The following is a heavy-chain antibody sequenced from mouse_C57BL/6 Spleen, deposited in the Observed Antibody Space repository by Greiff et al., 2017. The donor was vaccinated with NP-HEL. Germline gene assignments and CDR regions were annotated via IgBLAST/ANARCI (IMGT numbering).Heavy chain of an antibody. CDR2: IDPETGGT. J-gene: IGHJ3*01. CDR3: TDYYGTWFAY. D-gene: IGHD1-1*01. V-gene: IGHV1-15*01. Sequence: QVQLQHSGAELVRPGASVTLSCKASGYTFTDYEMHWVKQTPVHGLEWIGAIDPETGGTAYNQKFKGKAILTADKSSSTAYMELRSLTSEDSAVYYCTDYYGTWFAYWGQGTLVTVSA. CDR1: GYTFTDYE.